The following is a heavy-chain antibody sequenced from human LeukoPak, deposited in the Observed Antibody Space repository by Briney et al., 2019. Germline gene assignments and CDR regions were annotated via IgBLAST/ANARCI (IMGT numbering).Heavy chain of an antibody. V-gene: IGHV3-66*01. CDR2: IYSGGST. CDR1: GFTVSSNY. D-gene: IGHD5-18*01. CDR3: ARDPDGYRQGHHFDY. J-gene: IGHJ4*02. Sequence: GGSLRLSCAASGFTVSSNYMSGVRQAPGKGLEWVSVIYSGGSTYYADSVKGRFTISRDNSKNTLYLQMNSLKAEDTAVYYCARDPDGYRQGHHFDYWGQGTLVTVSS.